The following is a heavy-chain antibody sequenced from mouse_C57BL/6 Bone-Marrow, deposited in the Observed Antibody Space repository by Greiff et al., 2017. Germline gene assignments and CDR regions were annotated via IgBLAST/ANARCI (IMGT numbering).Heavy chain of an antibody. CDR2: INTNYGTT. J-gene: IGHJ2*01. Sequence: VQLQQSGPELVKPGASVKISCKASGYSFTDYNMNWVKQSNGKSLEWIGVINTNYGTTRYNQKFKGKAKLTLDQSSSTAYMQLNSLTSEDSASYYCARLAYYYGTDYWGQGTTLTVSS. D-gene: IGHD1-1*01. CDR1: GYSFTDYN. V-gene: IGHV1-39*01. CDR3: ARLAYYYGTDY.